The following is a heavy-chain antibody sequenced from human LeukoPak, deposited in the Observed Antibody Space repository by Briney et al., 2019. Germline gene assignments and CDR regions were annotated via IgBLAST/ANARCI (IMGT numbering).Heavy chain of an antibody. D-gene: IGHD3-22*01. CDR3: ARGPWYYYDSSGYSGVALLAFFDY. J-gene: IGHJ4*02. V-gene: IGHV4-59*12. Sequence: PSETLSLTCTVSGGSLRNYYWSWIRQPPGKGLEWIGYIYNSGNTNYNPSLRSRVTISVDTSKNQFSLKLSSVTAADTAVYYCARGPWYYYDSSGYSGVALLAFFDYWGQGTLVTVSS. CDR1: GGSLRNYY. CDR2: IYNSGNT.